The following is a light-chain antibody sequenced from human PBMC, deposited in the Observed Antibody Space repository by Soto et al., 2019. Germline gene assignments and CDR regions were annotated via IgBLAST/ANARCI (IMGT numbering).Light chain of an antibody. V-gene: IGLV2-14*03. J-gene: IGLJ1*01. Sequence: QSVVTQPASVSGSPVQSITISCTGTSSDVGGYNYVSWYQQHPGEAPKLMIYDVSDRPSGVSNRFSASKSGNIASLTTSGHNPAHDPHYFRRLYATSSTSCVFGSGSKVTV. CDR1: SSDVGGYNY. CDR3: RLYATSSTSCV. CDR2: DVS.